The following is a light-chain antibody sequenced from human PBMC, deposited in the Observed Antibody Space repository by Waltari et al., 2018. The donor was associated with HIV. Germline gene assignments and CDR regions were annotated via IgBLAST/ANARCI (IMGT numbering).Light chain of an antibody. J-gene: IGKJ2*01. CDR1: QSVSSN. V-gene: IGKV3-15*01. CDR3: QQYNNWPPRT. CDR2: GAS. Sequence: EIVMTQSPATLSVSPGERATLSCRASQSVSSNLAWYQQKPDQAPRILIYGASTRATGVPARFSGSGSGTEFTLTISSLQSEDFAVYYCQQYNNWPPRTFGQGTKLEIK.